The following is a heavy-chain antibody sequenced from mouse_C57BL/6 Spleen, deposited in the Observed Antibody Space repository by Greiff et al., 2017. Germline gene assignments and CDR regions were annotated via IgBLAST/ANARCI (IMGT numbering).Heavy chain of an antibody. Sequence: QVQLQQSGAELVKPGASVKISCKASGYAFSSYWMNWVKQRPGKGLEWIGQIYPGDGDTNYNGKFKGKATLTADKSSSTAYMQLSSQDSEVSAVYCCASMVTTRWFAYWGQGTLVTVSA. V-gene: IGHV1-80*01. J-gene: IGHJ3*01. CDR2: IYPGDGDT. D-gene: IGHD2-2*01. CDR3: ASMVTTRWFAY. CDR1: GYAFSSYW.